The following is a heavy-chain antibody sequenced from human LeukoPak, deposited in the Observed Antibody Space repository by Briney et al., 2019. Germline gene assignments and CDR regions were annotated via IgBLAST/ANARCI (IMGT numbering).Heavy chain of an antibody. J-gene: IGHJ4*02. CDR2: INPSGGST. Sequence: ASVKVSCKASGYTFTSYGITWVRQAPGQGLEWMGIINPSGGSTSYAQKFQGRVTMTRDTSTSTVYMELSSLRSEDTAVYYCARSGYSWGYFDYWGQGTVVTVPS. V-gene: IGHV1-46*01. CDR3: ARSGYSWGYFDY. CDR1: GYTFTSYG. D-gene: IGHD5-18*01.